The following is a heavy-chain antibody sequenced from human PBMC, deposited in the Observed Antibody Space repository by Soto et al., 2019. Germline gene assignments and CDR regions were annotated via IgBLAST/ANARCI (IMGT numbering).Heavy chain of an antibody. CDR2: ISASNGNI. CDR3: ARALPYSSSGDS. V-gene: IGHV1-18*01. CDR1: GYTLTTYG. D-gene: IGHD6-13*01. Sequence: GASVKVSCKASGYTLTTYGISWVRQAPGQGLEWMGWISASNGNIYYGQKFQGRVTMTTDSFTSTAYMELSSLTSDDTAVYYCARALPYSSSGDSWGRGTLVTVSS. J-gene: IGHJ4*02.